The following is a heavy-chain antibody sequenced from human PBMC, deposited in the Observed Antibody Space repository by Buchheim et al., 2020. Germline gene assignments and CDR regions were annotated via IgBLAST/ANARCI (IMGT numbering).Heavy chain of an antibody. CDR2: INSDSSLV. CDR3: AREGCSTSSDFDF. D-gene: IGHD6-6*01. Sequence: EVQLVESGGGLVQPGGSLRLSCAASGFTFSGVAMNWVRQAPGEGLDWISYINSDSSLVYYADSVQGRFTISRDNAKNPLYLQMTGLRAEDTAVYYCAREGCSTSSDFDFWGQGT. J-gene: IGHJ4*02. CDR1: GFTFSGVA. V-gene: IGHV3-48*01.